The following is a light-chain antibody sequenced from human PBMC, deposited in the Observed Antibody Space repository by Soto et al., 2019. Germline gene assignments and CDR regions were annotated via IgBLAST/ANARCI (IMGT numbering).Light chain of an antibody. CDR1: QSIGYW. CDR3: QQYNSFSKT. CDR2: AAS. Sequence: IQLTQSPSSLSASVGDRVTITCRASQSIGYWLAWYQQKPGKAPNLLIYAASTLETGVPSRFSGSGFGTEFTLTIASLQPDDSATYYCQQYNSFSKTFGRGTKVDIK. V-gene: IGKV1-5*01. J-gene: IGKJ1*01.